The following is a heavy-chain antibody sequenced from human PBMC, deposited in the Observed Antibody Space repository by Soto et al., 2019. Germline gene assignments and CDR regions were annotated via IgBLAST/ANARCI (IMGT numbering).Heavy chain of an antibody. V-gene: IGHV1-69*06. Sequence: QVQLVQSGAEVKKPGSSVKVSCKASGDTFSNFSISWVRQAPGQGLAWLGGSIPIPGTPSYAQRFQGRVTITADKSTSTAYMELSSLRSEDTAVYYCARERSRYDRSGYYRPDYWGQGTLVTVSS. J-gene: IGHJ4*02. CDR1: GDTFSNFS. D-gene: IGHD3-22*01. CDR3: ARERSRYDRSGYYRPDY. CDR2: SIPIPGTP.